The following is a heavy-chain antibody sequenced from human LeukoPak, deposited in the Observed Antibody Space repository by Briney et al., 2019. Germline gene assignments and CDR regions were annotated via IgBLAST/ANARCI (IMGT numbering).Heavy chain of an antibody. CDR3: ASGYCSGASCYVHYYGMDV. D-gene: IGHD2-2*03. Sequence: GGSLRLSCAASGFSVSSKYMRWVRQAPGRGPEWVTVINISGSTHYADSVKGRFTISRDNSKNTLYLQMSSLRAEDTAVYFCASGYCSGASCYVHYYGMDVWGQGTTVTVSS. CDR2: INISGST. V-gene: IGHV3-53*01. CDR1: GFSVSSKY. J-gene: IGHJ6*02.